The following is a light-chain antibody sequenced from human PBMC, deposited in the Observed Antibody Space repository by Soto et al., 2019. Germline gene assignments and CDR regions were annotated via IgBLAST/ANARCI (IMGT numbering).Light chain of an antibody. J-gene: IGLJ3*02. CDR2: DVN. Sequence: QSALTQPASVSGSPGQAITISCTGTSSDVGGSDYVSWYQQHPGKAPKLIIYDVNNRPSGVSDRFSGSKSGNTASLTISGPQPEDEADYYCRSYRGSTTVVFGGGTKLTVL. CDR1: SSDVGGSDY. V-gene: IGLV2-14*03. CDR3: RSYRGSTTVV.